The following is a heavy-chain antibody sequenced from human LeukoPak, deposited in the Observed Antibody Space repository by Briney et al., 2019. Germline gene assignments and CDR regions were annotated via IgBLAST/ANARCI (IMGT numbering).Heavy chain of an antibody. V-gene: IGHV3-7*01. Sequence: GGSLRLSCAASGFTPSQYWMSWGRQAPGKGLEWVANIKHDGSEKQDGSEKNYVDSVKGRFTISRDNAKNSLYLQMNSLRAEDTAVYYCARSGRGVDSFYFYMDVWGKGTTVTVSS. D-gene: IGHD3-10*01. J-gene: IGHJ6*03. CDR1: GFTPSQYW. CDR3: ARSGRGVDSFYFYMDV. CDR2: IKHDGSEKQDGSEK.